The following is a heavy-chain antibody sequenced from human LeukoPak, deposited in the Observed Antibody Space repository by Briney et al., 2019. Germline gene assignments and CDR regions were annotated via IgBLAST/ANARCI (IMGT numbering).Heavy chain of an antibody. V-gene: IGHV3-74*01. CDR1: GFTFSSYW. D-gene: IGHD2-2*02. CDR2: INSDGSST. J-gene: IGHJ3*01. Sequence: PGGCLRLSCAASGFTFSSYWMHWVRQAPGKGLVWVSRINSDGSSTSYADSVKGRFTISRDNSKNTLYLQMNSLRADDTAVYYCAMKAVPRPRLYDAFDFWGQGTVVTVS. CDR3: AMKAVPRPRLYDAFDF.